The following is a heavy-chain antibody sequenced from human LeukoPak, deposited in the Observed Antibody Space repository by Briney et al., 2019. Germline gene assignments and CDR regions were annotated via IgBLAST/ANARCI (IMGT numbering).Heavy chain of an antibody. CDR3: ARGAVDIVATADY. J-gene: IGHJ4*02. CDR1: GYTFTNYW. D-gene: IGHD5-12*01. CDR2: IYPGDSDT. Sequence: GESLKISCKGSGYTFTNYWIGWVRQMPGKGLEWMGIIYPGDSDTRYSPSFQGQVTISADKSISTAYLQWSSLKASDTAMYYCARGAVDIVATADYWGQGTLVTVSS. V-gene: IGHV5-51*01.